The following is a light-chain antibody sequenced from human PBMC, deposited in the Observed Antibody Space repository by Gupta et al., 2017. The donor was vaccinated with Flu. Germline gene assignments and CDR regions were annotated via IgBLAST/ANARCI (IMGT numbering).Light chain of an antibody. CDR3: SLSKASSTRVV. CDR2: YVT. CDR1: SSYVGGYNY. V-gene: IGLV2-14*03. J-gene: IGLJ2*01. Sequence: QSALTQPASVSGSPGQSITISCTGTSSYVGGYNYVAWYQQYPGKDPKRMMYYVTNRPSGVCNLFSCYKAGNKASRLTKVRQAEEDADDYCSLSKASSTRVVFGGGTKLTVL.